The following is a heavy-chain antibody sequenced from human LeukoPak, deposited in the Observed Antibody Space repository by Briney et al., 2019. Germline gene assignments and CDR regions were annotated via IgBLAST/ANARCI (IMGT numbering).Heavy chain of an antibody. Sequence: ASVKVSCKASGYTFTGYYMHWVRQAPGQGLEWMGRINPNSGGTNYAQKFQGRVTMTRDTSISTAYMELSRLRSDDTAVYYCARARSYYYDSSGYDYWGQGTLVTVSS. CDR1: GYTFTGYY. D-gene: IGHD3-22*01. J-gene: IGHJ4*02. V-gene: IGHV1-2*06. CDR3: ARARSYYYDSSGYDY. CDR2: INPNSGGT.